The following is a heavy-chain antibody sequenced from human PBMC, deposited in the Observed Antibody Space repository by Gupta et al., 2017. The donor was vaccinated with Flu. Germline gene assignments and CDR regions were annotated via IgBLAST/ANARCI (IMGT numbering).Heavy chain of an antibody. CDR3: ARGRLIQSEISTYLSMDY. V-gene: IGHV1-18*01. J-gene: IGHJ4*02. CDR1: GYTFTNYG. CDR2: ITGYNGNT. D-gene: IGHD2/OR15-2a*01. Sequence: QVQLVQSGTEVKKPGASVKVSCKASGYTFTNYGIGWVRQAPGQGPEGMGWITGYNGNTHYAQNLQARVSMTTDTSTTTAYMEVRSLRSDDTAVYFCARGRLIQSEISTYLSMDYWGQGTLVTVSS.